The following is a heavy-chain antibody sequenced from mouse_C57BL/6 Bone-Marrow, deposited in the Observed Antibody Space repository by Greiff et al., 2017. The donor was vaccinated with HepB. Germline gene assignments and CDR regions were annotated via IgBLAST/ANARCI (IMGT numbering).Heavy chain of an antibody. J-gene: IGHJ4*01. CDR3: ARPLYYYGSSHAMDY. Sequence: QVQLQQPGTELVKPGASVKLSCKASGYTFTSYWMHWVKQRPGQGLEWIGNINPSNGGTKYNEKFKSKATLTVDKSSSTAYMQLSSLTSEDSAVYYCARPLYYYGSSHAMDYWGQGTSVTVSS. CDR2: INPSNGGT. D-gene: IGHD1-1*01. CDR1: GYTFTSYW. V-gene: IGHV1-53*01.